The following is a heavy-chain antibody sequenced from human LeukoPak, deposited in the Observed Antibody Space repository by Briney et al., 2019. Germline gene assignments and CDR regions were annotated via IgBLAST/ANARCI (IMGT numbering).Heavy chain of an antibody. CDR2: ISESGGTT. Sequence: GGSLRLSCAASGFTFSTYAMSWVRHAPGKGLEWVSAISESGGTTYYADSVKGRFTISRDNSKNTLYLQMNNLRAEDTAVDYCAEDGVQLWRRQFDPWGQGTLVTVSS. D-gene: IGHD5-18*01. V-gene: IGHV3-23*01. J-gene: IGHJ5*02. CDR1: GFTFSTYA. CDR3: AEDGVQLWRRQFDP.